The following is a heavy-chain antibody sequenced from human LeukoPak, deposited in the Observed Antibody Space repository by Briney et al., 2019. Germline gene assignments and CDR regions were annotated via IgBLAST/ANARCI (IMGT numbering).Heavy chain of an antibody. J-gene: IGHJ6*02. D-gene: IGHD2-15*01. CDR1: GGSFSGYY. Sequence: SETLCLTCAVSGGSFSGYYWNWIRQPPGKGLEWIWEINHSGSTTYNPAPKSRVSISVDKSKNKFSLKLSSVTAADTAVYYCARETVPDIVVVVAARVYGMDVWGQGTTVTVSS. CDR3: ARETVPDIVVVVAARVYGMDV. CDR2: INHSGST. V-gene: IGHV4-34*01.